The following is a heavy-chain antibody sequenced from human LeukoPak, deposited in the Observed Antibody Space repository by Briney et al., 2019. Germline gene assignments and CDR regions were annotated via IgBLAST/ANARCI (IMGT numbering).Heavy chain of an antibody. CDR1: GFTFSSYA. J-gene: IGHJ3*02. Sequence: GGSLRLSCAASGFTFSSYAMSWVRQAPGKGLEWVSTISGSGGSTYYADSVKGRFAISRDNAKNSLYLQMNSLRDGDTAVYYCARDREWAFDIWGQGTMVTVSS. V-gene: IGHV3-23*01. CDR3: ARDREWAFDI. CDR2: ISGSGGST. D-gene: IGHD3-3*01.